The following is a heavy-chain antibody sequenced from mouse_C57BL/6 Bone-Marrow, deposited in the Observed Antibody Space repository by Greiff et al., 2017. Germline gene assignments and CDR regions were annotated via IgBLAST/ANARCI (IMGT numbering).Heavy chain of an antibody. CDR3: AREAQATV. Sequence: QVHVKQSGAELVKPGASVKLSCKASGYTFTSYWMHWVKQRPGQGLEWIGMIHPNSGSTNYNEKFKSKATLTVDKSSSTAYMQLSSLTSEDSAVYYCAREAQATVWGTGTTVTVSS. J-gene: IGHJ1*03. V-gene: IGHV1-64*01. D-gene: IGHD3-2*02. CDR1: GYTFTSYW. CDR2: IHPNSGST.